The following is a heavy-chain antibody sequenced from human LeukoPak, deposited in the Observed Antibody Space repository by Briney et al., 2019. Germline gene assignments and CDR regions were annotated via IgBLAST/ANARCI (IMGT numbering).Heavy chain of an antibody. J-gene: IGHJ6*02. CDR3: ARDFADYGDFYYYYGMDV. CDR2: ISAYNGNT. CDR1: GYTFTSYG. V-gene: IGHV1-18*01. D-gene: IGHD4-17*01. Sequence: GASVKVSCKASGYTFTSYGISWVRQAPGQGLEWMGWISAYNGNTDYAQKLQGRVTMTTDTSTSTAYMELRSLRSDDTAVYYCARDFADYGDFYYYYGMDVWGQGTTVTVSS.